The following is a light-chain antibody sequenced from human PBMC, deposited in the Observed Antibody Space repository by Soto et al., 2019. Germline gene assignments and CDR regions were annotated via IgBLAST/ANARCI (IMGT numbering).Light chain of an antibody. CDR1: QSVTSNY. CDR2: GVS. Sequence: EVVMTQSPATLSVSPGEIATLSCRASQSVTSNYLAWYQQKPGQAPRLLIYGVSSRATGVPDRFSGSGSGTDFTLTIRRLEPEDVAVYYFQQYTDWPLTFGQGTKVEVK. V-gene: IGKV3-20*01. CDR3: QQYTDWPLT. J-gene: IGKJ1*01.